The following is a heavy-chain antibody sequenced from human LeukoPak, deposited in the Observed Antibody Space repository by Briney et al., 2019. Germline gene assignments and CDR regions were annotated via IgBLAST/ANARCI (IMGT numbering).Heavy chain of an antibody. CDR3: IVSSGYMYYFDY. Sequence: KAGGSLRLSCAASGFTFSDYYMSWIRQAPAKGLEWLSYISSTDVIWYADSVKGRFTISRDNAKNSLYLQMSSLRAEDTAIYYCIVSSGYMYYFDYWGQGTLVTVSS. D-gene: IGHD3-22*01. V-gene: IGHV3-11*01. CDR1: GFTFSDYY. J-gene: IGHJ4*01. CDR2: ISSTDVI.